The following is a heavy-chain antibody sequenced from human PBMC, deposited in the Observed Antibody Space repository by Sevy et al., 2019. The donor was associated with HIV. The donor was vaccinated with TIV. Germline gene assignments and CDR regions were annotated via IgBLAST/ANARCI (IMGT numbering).Heavy chain of an antibody. J-gene: IGHJ5*02. Sequence: ASVKVSCKASGYTFTGYYMRWVRQAPGQGLEWMGWINPNSGGTNYAQKFQGRVTMTRDTSISTAYMELSRLRSDDTAVYYCARESITIRGNWFDPWGQGTLVTVS. V-gene: IGHV1-2*02. D-gene: IGHD3-3*01. CDR1: GYTFTGYY. CDR2: INPNSGGT. CDR3: ARESITIRGNWFDP.